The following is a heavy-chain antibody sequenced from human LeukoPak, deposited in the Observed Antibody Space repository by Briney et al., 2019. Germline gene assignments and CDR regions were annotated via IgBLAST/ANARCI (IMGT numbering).Heavy chain of an antibody. J-gene: IGHJ4*02. D-gene: IGHD3-22*01. CDR2: ISSSSSYI. Sequence: PGGSLRLSCAASGFTFSSYSMNWVRQAPGKGREWVSSISSSSSYIYYADSVKGRFTISRDNAKNSLYLQTSSLRAEDTAVYYCARWGAYYYDSSGYYHLNDYWGQGTLVTVSS. CDR1: GFTFSSYS. V-gene: IGHV3-21*01. CDR3: ARWGAYYYDSSGYYHLNDY.